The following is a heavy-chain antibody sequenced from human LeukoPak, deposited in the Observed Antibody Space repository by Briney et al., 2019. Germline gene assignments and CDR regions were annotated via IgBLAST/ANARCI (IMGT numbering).Heavy chain of an antibody. V-gene: IGHV3-23*01. J-gene: IGHJ4*02. CDR2: LSEGGPTS. Sequence: PGGSLRLSCTGSGFTFSSYVMNWVRQAPGKGLEWVSTLSEGGPTSYYADSVKGRFTVYRDNSQNTLYLEMNSLRGDDTVLYFCAFSPLGYHYGSAYLGQGTLVIVSA. D-gene: IGHD5-18*01. CDR1: GFTFSSYV. CDR3: AFSPLGYHYGSAY.